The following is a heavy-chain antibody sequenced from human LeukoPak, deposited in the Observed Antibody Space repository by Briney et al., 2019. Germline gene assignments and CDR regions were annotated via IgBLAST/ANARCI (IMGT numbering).Heavy chain of an antibody. Sequence: ASVKVSCKASGYIFTSSGISWVRQAPGQGLEWMGWISAYNGYTNYAQMFQDRVTMTTDTSTTTAYMELRSLRSGDTAVYYCARSKGPYYYDRSGYRDYWGQGTLVTVSS. V-gene: IGHV1-18*01. J-gene: IGHJ4*02. D-gene: IGHD3-22*01. CDR2: ISAYNGYT. CDR3: ARSKGPYYYDRSGYRDY. CDR1: GYIFTSSG.